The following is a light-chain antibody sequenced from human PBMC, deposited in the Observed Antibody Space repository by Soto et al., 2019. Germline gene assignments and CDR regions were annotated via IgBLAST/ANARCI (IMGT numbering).Light chain of an antibody. J-gene: IGLJ2*01. Sequence: QSVLTQPPSVSAAPGQTVTISCSGSGSNIGDNYVSWYQQLPGTAPKLFIYDNNKRPSGIPDRFSGSKSGTSATLGITGLQTGDEADYYCGTWDSSLSAVVFGGGTKLTVL. CDR2: DNN. CDR1: GSNIGDNY. CDR3: GTWDSSLSAVV. V-gene: IGLV1-51*01.